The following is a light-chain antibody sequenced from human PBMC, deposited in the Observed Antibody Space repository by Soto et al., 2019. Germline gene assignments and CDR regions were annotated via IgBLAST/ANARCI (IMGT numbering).Light chain of an antibody. V-gene: IGKV1-9*01. CDR2: AAF. CDR1: QGISNY. J-gene: IGKJ3*01. CDR3: QLLNS. Sequence: DIQLTQSPSFLSASVGDRVTITCRASQGISNYVAWYQQKPGKAPKLLIYAAFTLQSGVPSRFIGSDSGTEYTLTFISLQPDDFATYYCQLLNSFGPCTKVYI.